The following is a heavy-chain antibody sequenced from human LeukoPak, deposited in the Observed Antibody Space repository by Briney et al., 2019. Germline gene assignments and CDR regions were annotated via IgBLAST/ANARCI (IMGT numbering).Heavy chain of an antibody. CDR2: ISGSGGST. CDR3: ARDSASGDY. V-gene: IGHV3-23*01. J-gene: IGHJ4*02. CDR1: GFTFSSYA. D-gene: IGHD6-13*01. Sequence: GGSLRLSCAASGFTFSSYAMSWVRQAPGKGLEWVSTISGSGGSTYYADSVKGRFTISRDNSKNTLYLQMSSLRAEDTAVYYCARDSASGDYWGQGTLVTVSS.